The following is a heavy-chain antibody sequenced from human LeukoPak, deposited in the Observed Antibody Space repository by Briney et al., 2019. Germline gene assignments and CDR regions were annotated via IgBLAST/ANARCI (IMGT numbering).Heavy chain of an antibody. CDR3: ARARNCGYSYGWCYMDV. Sequence: GRSQRLSCAASGFTFSSYWMHWVRQAPGKGPVWVSRINSDGSSTSYADSVKGRFTISRDNAKNTLYLQMNSLRAEDTAVYYCARARNCGYSYGWCYMDVWGKGTTVTVSS. V-gene: IGHV3-74*01. D-gene: IGHD5-18*01. CDR1: GFTFSSYW. CDR2: INSDGSST. J-gene: IGHJ6*03.